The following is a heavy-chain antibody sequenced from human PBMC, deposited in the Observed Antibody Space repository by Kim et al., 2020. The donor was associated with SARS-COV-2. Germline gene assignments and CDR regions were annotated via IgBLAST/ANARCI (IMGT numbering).Heavy chain of an antibody. CDR2: MYYSGIT. CDR1: GGSISSFY. J-gene: IGHJ3*02. CDR3: ARLYSSGAFDI. D-gene: IGHD6-6*01. Sequence: SETLSLTCAVSGGSISSFYCSWIRQPPGKGLEWIGYMYYSGITNYNPSLKSRVSMSVDTAKSQFSLKLSSVTAAGTSVYYCARLYSSGAFDIWGQGTMVTVSS. V-gene: IGHV4-59*08.